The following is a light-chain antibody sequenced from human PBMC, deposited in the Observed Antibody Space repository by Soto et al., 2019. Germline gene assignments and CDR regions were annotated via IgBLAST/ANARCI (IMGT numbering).Light chain of an antibody. CDR1: QSVSSN. V-gene: IGKV3-15*01. CDR3: QQSFTFPRT. J-gene: IGKJ1*01. Sequence: EIVMTQSPATLSVSPGERATLSCRASQSVSSNLAWYQQKPGKAPELLIYGASFLHSGAPSGFSGSGSGTDFTLTISSLQPEDFATYYCQQSFTFPRTFGQGTKVDIK. CDR2: GAS.